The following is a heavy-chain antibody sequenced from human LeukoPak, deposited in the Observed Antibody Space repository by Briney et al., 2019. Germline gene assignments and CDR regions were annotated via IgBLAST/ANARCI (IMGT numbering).Heavy chain of an antibody. D-gene: IGHD1-26*01. CDR3: ANVIAGVTTDY. CDR2: INPNGGGT. Sequence: ASVKVSCKASGNTFTGYYMHWVRQAPGQGLEWMGWINPNGGGTNYAQKFQGRVTMTGDTSINTAYMELSRLRSDDTAVYYCANVIAGVTTDYWGQGTLVTVSS. J-gene: IGHJ4*02. CDR1: GNTFTGYY. V-gene: IGHV1-2*02.